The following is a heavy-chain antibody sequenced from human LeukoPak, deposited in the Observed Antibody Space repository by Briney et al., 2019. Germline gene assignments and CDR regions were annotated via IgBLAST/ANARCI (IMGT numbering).Heavy chain of an antibody. V-gene: IGHV3-23*01. D-gene: IGHD3-22*01. J-gene: IGHJ4*02. CDR3: AKDRGRYYDSSGYYWGYYFDS. Sequence: PGGSLRLSCAASGFTFDTYAVNWVRQAPGKGPEWVSTISGSGGSTYYADSVKGRFTISRDNSQKTLYLQMSGLRAEDTAVYYCAKDRGRYYDSSGYYWGYYFDSWGQGILVTVST. CDR2: ISGSGGST. CDR1: GFTFDTYA.